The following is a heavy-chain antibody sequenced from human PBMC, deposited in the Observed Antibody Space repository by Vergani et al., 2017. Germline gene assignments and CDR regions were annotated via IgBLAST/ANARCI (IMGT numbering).Heavy chain of an antibody. V-gene: IGHV3-53*02. CDR3: ARATEGELWGFGFDY. CDR1: GFTVSSNY. D-gene: IGHD3-16*01. CDR2: IYSGGST. Sequence: EVQLVETGGGLIQPGGSLRLSCAASGFTVSSNYMSWVRQAPGKGLEWVSVIYSGGSTYYADSLKGRFTISRDNSKNTLYLQMNSLRAEDTAVYYCARATEGELWGFGFDYWGQGTLVTVSS. J-gene: IGHJ4*02.